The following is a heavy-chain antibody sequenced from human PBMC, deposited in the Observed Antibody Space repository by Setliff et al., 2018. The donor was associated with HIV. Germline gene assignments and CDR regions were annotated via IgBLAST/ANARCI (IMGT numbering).Heavy chain of an antibody. CDR1: NGSISSGTFY. J-gene: IGHJ4*02. CDR2: INTSGST. V-gene: IGHV4-61*02. D-gene: IGHD2-15*01. Sequence: SETLSLTCTVSNGSISSGTFYWNWIRQPAGKGLEWIGRINTSGSTNYNPSLKSRVTISVEVSKNQISLKLTAVTAADSAVYYCAREADGIDFWGQGTLVTVSS. CDR3: AREADGIDF.